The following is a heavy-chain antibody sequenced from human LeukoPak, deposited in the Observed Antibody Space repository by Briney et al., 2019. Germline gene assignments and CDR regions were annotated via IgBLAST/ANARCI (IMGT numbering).Heavy chain of an antibody. CDR3: ARRQGCSSTSCPPDY. V-gene: IGHV5-10-1*01. CDR1: GYNFPNSW. Sequence: GESLKISCKGSGYNFPNSWIYWVRQMPGKGLEWMGRIDSGDSYTNYSPSFEGHVTISVDKSISTAYLQWSSLRASDTAIYYCARRQGCSSTSCPPDYWGQGTLVTVSP. J-gene: IGHJ4*02. CDR2: IDSGDSYT. D-gene: IGHD2-2*01.